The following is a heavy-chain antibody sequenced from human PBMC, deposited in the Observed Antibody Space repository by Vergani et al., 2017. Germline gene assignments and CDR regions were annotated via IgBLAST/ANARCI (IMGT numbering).Heavy chain of an antibody. Sequence: EVQLVESGGGLVKPGGSLRLSCAASGFTFSSYSMNWVRQAPGKGLEWVSSISSSSSYIYYADSVKCRFTISRDNAKNSLYLQMNSLRAEDTAVYYCARDRPGCSGGSCYPGYYFDYWGQGTLVTVSS. CDR1: GFTFSSYS. CDR3: ARDRPGCSGGSCYPGYYFDY. V-gene: IGHV3-21*01. J-gene: IGHJ4*02. CDR2: ISSSSSYI. D-gene: IGHD2-15*01.